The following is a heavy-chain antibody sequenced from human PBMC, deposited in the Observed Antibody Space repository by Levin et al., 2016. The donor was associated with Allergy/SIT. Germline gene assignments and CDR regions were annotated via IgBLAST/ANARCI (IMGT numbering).Heavy chain of an antibody. V-gene: IGHV4-59*01. CDR2: IYYSGST. CDR1: GGSISSYY. J-gene: IGHJ2*01. CDR3: ARPSYSGTQIQYWYFDL. Sequence: SETLSLTCTVSGGSISSYYWSWIRQPPGKGLEWIGYIYYSGSTNYNPSLKSRVTISVDTSKNQFSLKLSSVTAADTAVYYCARPSYSGTQIQYWYFDLWGRGTLVTVSS. D-gene: IGHD1-26*01.